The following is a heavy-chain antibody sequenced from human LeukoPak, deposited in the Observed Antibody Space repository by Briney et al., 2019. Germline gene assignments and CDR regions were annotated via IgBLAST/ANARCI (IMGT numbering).Heavy chain of an antibody. D-gene: IGHD1-26*01. CDR1: GFTFSSYW. CDR2: MNLDGSEK. J-gene: IGHJ4*02. Sequence: GGSLRLSCAASGFTFSSYWMTWVRQAPGKGLEWVANMNLDGSEKFYVDSVKGRFTISRDNSKNTLYLQMNSLRAEDTAVYYCAIDGAEGFDYWGQGTLVTVSS. V-gene: IGHV3-7*01. CDR3: AIDGAEGFDY.